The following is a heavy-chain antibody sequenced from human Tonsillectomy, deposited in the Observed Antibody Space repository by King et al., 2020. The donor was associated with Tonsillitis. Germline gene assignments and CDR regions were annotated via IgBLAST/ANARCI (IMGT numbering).Heavy chain of an antibody. D-gene: IGHD5-18*01. CDR2: ISPTDSET. J-gene: IGHJ4*02. V-gene: IGHV5-51*01. Sequence: QLVQSGAEVKKPGESLKISCKGSGYRFSNYWIGWVRQMPGKGLEWMGIISPTDSETTYSPSFQGQVTISADKSISTAYLQWSSLKASDTAMYYCARRGYSYEFDYWGQGTLVTVSS. CDR3: ARRGYSYEFDY. CDR1: GYRFSNYW.